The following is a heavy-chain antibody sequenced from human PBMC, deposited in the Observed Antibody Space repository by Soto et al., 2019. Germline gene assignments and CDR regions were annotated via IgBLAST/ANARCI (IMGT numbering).Heavy chain of an antibody. V-gene: IGHV3-23*01. D-gene: IGHD2-8*02. Sequence: HPGGSLRLSCGASGFICRSYDMSWVRQAPGKGLEWVSTILVGGSTHYEDSVKGRFTISRDTSKNTVYLQMNSLPAGDTAVYSCAKATATGGGAFEICGQGTMVTVSS. CDR2: ILVGGST. CDR1: GFICRSYD. CDR3: AKATATGGGAFEI. J-gene: IGHJ3*02.